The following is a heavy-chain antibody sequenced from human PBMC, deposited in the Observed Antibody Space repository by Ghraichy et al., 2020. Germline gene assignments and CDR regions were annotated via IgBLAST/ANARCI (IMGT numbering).Heavy chain of an antibody. V-gene: IGHV1-3*01. D-gene: IGHD3-10*01. CDR3: APLGEYYGSGTQFDP. Sequence: ASVKVSCKASGYTFTSYAMHWVRQAPGQRLEWMGWINAGNGNTKYSQKFQGRVTITRDTSASTAYMELSSLRSEDTAVYYCAPLGEYYGSGTQFDPWGQGTLVTGAS. CDR1: GYTFTSYA. CDR2: INAGNGNT. J-gene: IGHJ5*02.